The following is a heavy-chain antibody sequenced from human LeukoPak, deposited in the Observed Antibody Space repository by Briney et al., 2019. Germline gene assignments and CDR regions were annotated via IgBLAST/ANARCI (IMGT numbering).Heavy chain of an antibody. D-gene: IGHD5-12*01. Sequence: PGGSLRLPCAASGFTFSSYAMSWVRQAPGKGLEWVSAISGSGGSTYYADSAKGRFTISRDNSKNTLYLQMNSLRAEDTAVYYCAKDYTSGYDFFDYWGQGTLVTVSS. CDR1: GFTFSSYA. CDR2: ISGSGGST. J-gene: IGHJ4*02. CDR3: AKDYTSGYDFFDY. V-gene: IGHV3-23*01.